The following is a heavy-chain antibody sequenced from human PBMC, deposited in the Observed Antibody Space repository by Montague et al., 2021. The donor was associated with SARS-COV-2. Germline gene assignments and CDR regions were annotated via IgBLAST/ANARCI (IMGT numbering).Heavy chain of an antibody. V-gene: IGHV4-59*13. Sequence: SETLSLTCTVSGDSMRSSYWNWIRQPPGKGLEYIGYTYYSGVANYNPSLRSRVTISLDTSKNQFSLNLRSVTAADTAAYYCAGSVVGGTYRHTRWFDPWGQGTLVTVFS. J-gene: IGHJ5*02. CDR3: AGSVVGGTYRHTRWFDP. CDR2: TYYSGVA. D-gene: IGHD3-16*02. CDR1: GDSMRSSY.